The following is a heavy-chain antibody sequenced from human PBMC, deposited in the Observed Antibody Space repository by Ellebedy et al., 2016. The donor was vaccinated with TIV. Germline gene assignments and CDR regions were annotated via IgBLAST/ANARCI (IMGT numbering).Heavy chain of an antibody. CDR1: GGSISSGTYY. D-gene: IGHD3-22*01. J-gene: IGHJ4*02. V-gene: IGHV4-39*01. Sequence: MPSETLSLTCTVSGGSISSGTYYWAWIRQPPGKGLEWIGSLYYGGRTFYNPSLKSRVTISVDTSKNQVSLNLNSVTAADTAMYYCASAINYYDRSGQFDYWGQGTLVTVSS. CDR2: LYYGGRT. CDR3: ASAINYYDRSGQFDY.